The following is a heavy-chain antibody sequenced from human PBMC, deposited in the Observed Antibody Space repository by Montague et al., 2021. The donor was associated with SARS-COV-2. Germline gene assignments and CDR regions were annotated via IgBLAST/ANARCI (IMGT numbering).Heavy chain of an antibody. V-gene: IGHV4-34*01. D-gene: IGHD2-21*02. CDR3: ARGLIVVVTAIPWYFDL. Sequence: SETLSLTCAVYGGSFSGYYWSWIRQPPGKGLEWIGDINHSGSTNYNPSLKSRVTISVDTSKNQFSLKLSSVTAADTAVYYCARGLIVVVTAIPWYFDLWARGPLVTVPS. CDR2: INHSGST. J-gene: IGHJ2*01. CDR1: GGSFSGYY.